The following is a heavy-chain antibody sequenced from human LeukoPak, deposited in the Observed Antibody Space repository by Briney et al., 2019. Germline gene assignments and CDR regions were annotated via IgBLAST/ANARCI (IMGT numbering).Heavy chain of an antibody. D-gene: IGHD6-19*01. CDR1: GFTFSSYA. Sequence: GGSLRLSCAASGFTFSSYAMSWVRQAPGKGLEWVSAISGSGGSTYYADSVKGRFTISRDNSKNTLYLQMNSLRDEDTALYYCARGDRNGWYFDDWGQGTLVTVSS. CDR3: ARGDRNGWYFDD. V-gene: IGHV3-23*01. CDR2: ISGSGGST. J-gene: IGHJ4*02.